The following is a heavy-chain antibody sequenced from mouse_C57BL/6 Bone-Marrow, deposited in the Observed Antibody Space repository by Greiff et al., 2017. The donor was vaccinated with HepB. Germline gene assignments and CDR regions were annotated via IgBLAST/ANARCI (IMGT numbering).Heavy chain of an antibody. CDR3: ASDGYRYYYAMDY. Sequence: QVQLQQPGAELVKPGASVKMSCKASGYTFTRYWITWVKQRPGQGLEWIGDIYPGSGSTNYNEKFKSKATLTVDTSSSTAYMQLSSLTSEDSAVYYCASDGYRYYYAMDYWGQGTSVTVSS. V-gene: IGHV1-55*01. CDR1: GYTFTRYW. D-gene: IGHD2-3*01. CDR2: IYPGSGST. J-gene: IGHJ4*01.